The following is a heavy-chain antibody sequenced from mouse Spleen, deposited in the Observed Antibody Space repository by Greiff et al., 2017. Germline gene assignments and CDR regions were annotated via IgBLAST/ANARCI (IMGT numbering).Heavy chain of an antibody. V-gene: IGHV1-69*01. J-gene: IGHJ2*01. CDR3: AIFRGGNFDY. Sequence: VQLQQPGAELVMPGASVKLSCKASGYTFTSYWMHWVKQRPGQGLEWIGEIDPSDSYTNYNQKFKGKATLTVDKSSSTAYMQLSSLTSEDSAVYYCAIFRGGNFDYWGQGTTLTVSS. CDR2: IDPSDSYT. CDR1: GYTFTSYW.